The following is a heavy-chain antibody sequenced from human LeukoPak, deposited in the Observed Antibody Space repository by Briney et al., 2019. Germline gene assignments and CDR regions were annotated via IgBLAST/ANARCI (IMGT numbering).Heavy chain of an antibody. Sequence: GGSLRLSCAASGFTFSSYSMNCVREAPGKGLEWVSSISSSSSYIYYADSVKGRFTISRDNAKNSLYLQMNSLRAEDTAVYYCARGSGITEGNYGMDVWGQGTTVTVSS. CDR3: ARGSGITEGNYGMDV. CDR2: ISSSSSYI. J-gene: IGHJ6*02. CDR1: GFTFSSYS. D-gene: IGHD3-10*01. V-gene: IGHV3-21*01.